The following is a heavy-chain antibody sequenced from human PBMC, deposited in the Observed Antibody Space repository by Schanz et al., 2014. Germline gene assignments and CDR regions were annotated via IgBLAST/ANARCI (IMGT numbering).Heavy chain of an antibody. D-gene: IGHD1-26*01. CDR1: GFIVRSNY. CDR2: INTGSNYI. CDR3: ARNRGSGGQNWYFDL. J-gene: IGHJ2*01. Sequence: VQLAESGGGLVQPGGSLRLSCAVSGFIVRSNYMTWVRQAPGKGLEWISFINTGSNYINYADSVKGRFTISRDNTKNSLFLQLNSLRADDTAVYYCARNRGSGGQNWYFDLWGRGALVTVSS. V-gene: IGHV3-11*05.